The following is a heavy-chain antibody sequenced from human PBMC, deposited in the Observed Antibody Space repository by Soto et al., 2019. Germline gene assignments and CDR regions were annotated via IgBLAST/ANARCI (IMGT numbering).Heavy chain of an antibody. CDR2: IIPIFGTA. V-gene: IGHV1-69*13. CDR1: GGTFSSYA. CDR3: ARDGRNYYDSSGYYNFDY. D-gene: IGHD3-22*01. J-gene: IGHJ4*02. Sequence: ASVKVSCKASGGTFSSYAISWVRQAPGQGLEWMGGIIPIFGTANYAQKFQGRVTITADESTSTAYMGLSSLRSEDTAVYYCARDGRNYYDSSGYYNFDYWGQGTLVTVSS.